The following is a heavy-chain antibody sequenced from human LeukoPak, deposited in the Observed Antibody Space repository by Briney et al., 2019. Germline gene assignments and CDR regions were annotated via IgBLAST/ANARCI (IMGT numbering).Heavy chain of an antibody. CDR1: GDSVSSNSAA. J-gene: IGHJ4*02. CDR2: TYFRSKWYY. D-gene: IGHD3-16*01. V-gene: IGHV6-1*01. Sequence: SQTLSLTCAISGDSVSSNSAAWVWFRQSPSSGLEWLARTYFRSKWYYDYAVSVRSRIVISTDTSKNQFSLQLNSVTPDDTAVFFCARSAVGGHNDFWGQGTLVTVSS. CDR3: ARSAVGGHNDF.